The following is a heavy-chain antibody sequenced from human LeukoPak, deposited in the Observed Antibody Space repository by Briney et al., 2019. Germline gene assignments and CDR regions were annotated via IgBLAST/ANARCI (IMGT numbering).Heavy chain of an antibody. J-gene: IGHJ5*02. D-gene: IGHD2-2*02. CDR1: GGSFSGYY. Sequence: SETLSLTCAVYGGSFSGYYWSWIRQPPGKGLEWSGEINHSGSTNYNPSLKSRVTISVDTSKNQFSLKLSSVTAADTAVYYCARGVSGIVVVPAAISRIKNWFDPWGQGTLVTVSS. CDR2: INHSGST. V-gene: IGHV4-34*01. CDR3: ARGVSGIVVVPAAISRIKNWFDP.